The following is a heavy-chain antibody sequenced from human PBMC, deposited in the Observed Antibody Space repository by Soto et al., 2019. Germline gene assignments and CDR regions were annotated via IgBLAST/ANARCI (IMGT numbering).Heavy chain of an antibody. CDR1: GFTFSSYS. CDR2: ITGSAGTT. V-gene: IGHV3-23*01. D-gene: IGHD2-8*01. Sequence: EVQLLESGGGSVQPGGSLRLSCAASGFTFSSYSMTWVRQAPGKGLEWVAHITGSAGTTYYADSVKGRFTISRDTSRNTVYLQMNSLSAEDTALYYCAKCMQAYWNYDAHHLWGQGTMVTVSS. CDR3: AKCMQAYWNYDAHHL. J-gene: IGHJ3*01.